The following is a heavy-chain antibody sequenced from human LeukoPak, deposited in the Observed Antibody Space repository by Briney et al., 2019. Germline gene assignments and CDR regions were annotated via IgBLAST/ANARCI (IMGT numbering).Heavy chain of an antibody. J-gene: IGHJ4*02. CDR2: IKPNSGGT. D-gene: IGHD1-20*01. CDR1: GYTFTDYY. V-gene: IGHV1-2*02. CDR3: AGLPRYNWNEPLDY. Sequence: GASVKVSCKASGYTFTDYYIHWVRRAPGQGLEWMGCIKPNSGGTEYAQTFQGRVTMTGDTSINTAYMELSRLTYDDTAVYYCAGLPRYNWNEPLDYWGQGTLVTVSS.